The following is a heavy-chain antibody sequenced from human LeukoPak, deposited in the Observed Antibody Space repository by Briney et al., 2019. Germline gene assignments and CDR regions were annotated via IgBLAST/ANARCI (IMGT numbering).Heavy chain of an antibody. V-gene: IGHV1-69*13. CDR1: GGTFSSYA. Sequence: SVKVSCKAAGGTFSSYAISWVRQAPGQGLEWMGGIIPIFGTANYAQKFQGRVTITADESTSTAYMELSSLRSEDTAVYYCARMVRGVSVAFDIWGQGTMATVSS. J-gene: IGHJ3*02. CDR3: ARMVRGVSVAFDI. D-gene: IGHD3-10*01. CDR2: IIPIFGTA.